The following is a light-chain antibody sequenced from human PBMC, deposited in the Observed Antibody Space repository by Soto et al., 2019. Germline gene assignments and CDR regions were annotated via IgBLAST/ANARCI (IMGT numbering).Light chain of an antibody. Sequence: DIQMTQSPSSLSASEGDRIAITCQASQDINKYLNWYQQKLGKAPKLLIYDASNLQRGVPSRFSGSGSGTHFSLSISSLQPEDIATYYCQQSENGPLTFGGGTKVEFK. CDR2: DAS. CDR1: QDINKY. V-gene: IGKV1-33*01. CDR3: QQSENGPLT. J-gene: IGKJ4*01.